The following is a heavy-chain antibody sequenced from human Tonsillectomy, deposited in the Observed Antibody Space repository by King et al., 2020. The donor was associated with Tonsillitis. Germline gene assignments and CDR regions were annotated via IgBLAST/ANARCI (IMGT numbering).Heavy chain of an antibody. CDR2: ITSKTDGGTT. Sequence: VQLVESGGGLVKPGGSLRLSCAASGFTFSNAWMSWVRQAPGKGLEWVGRITSKTDGGTTDYAAPVKGRFTISRDDSKNTLYMQMNSLKTADTAVYYCTTEADTYYYDSSGSYWGQGTLVTVSS. CDR3: TTEADTYYYDSSGSY. V-gene: IGHV3-15*01. J-gene: IGHJ4*02. CDR1: GFTFSNAW. D-gene: IGHD3-22*01.